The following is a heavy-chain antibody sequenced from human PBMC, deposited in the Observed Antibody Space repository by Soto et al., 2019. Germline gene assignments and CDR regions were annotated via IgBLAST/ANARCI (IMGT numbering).Heavy chain of an antibody. Sequence: SVKVSCKASGYIFTGYYMHWVRHAHGQGLEWTGWINPNTGGTNYRQKFQGRGTMTRETSISTAYTELRRLRSDDTAVYYCASEAIAARHHDYDYGMDVWGQGTRVTVSS. CDR1: GYIFTGYY. CDR3: ASEAIAARHHDYDYGMDV. CDR2: INPNTGGT. D-gene: IGHD6-6*01. J-gene: IGHJ6*02. V-gene: IGHV1-2*02.